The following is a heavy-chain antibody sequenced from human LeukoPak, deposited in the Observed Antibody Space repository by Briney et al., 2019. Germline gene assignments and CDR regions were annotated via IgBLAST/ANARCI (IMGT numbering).Heavy chain of an antibody. CDR2: IYYSGST. CDR1: GGSISSAGYY. J-gene: IGHJ4*02. D-gene: IGHD3-22*01. CDR3: AREQVGYDSSGYLDY. V-gene: IGHV4-31*03. Sequence: PSHTLSLTCTVSGGSISSAGYYWSWIRQHPGKGLEWSGYIYYSGSTYYNPSLKRRVTISVDTSKNQFSLKLSSVTAADTAVYYCAREQVGYDSSGYLDYWGQGTLVTVSS.